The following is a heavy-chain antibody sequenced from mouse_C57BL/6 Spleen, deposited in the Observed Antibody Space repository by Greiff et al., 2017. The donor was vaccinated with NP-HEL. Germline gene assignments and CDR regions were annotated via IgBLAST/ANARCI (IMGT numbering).Heavy chain of an antibody. D-gene: IGHD1-1*01. Sequence: VQLQQSGPELVKPGASVKISCKASGYAFSSSWMNWVKQRPGKGLEWIGRIYPGDGDTNYNGKFKGKATLTADKSSSTAYMQLSSLTSEDSAVYFCARGATVGFDYWGQGTTLTVSS. CDR1: GYAFSSSW. CDR3: ARGATVGFDY. CDR2: IYPGDGDT. J-gene: IGHJ2*01. V-gene: IGHV1-82*01.